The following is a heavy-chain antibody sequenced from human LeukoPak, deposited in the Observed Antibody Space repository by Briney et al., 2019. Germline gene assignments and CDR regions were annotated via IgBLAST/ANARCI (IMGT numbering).Heavy chain of an antibody. CDR1: GFTFSSYS. CDR3: ARVLNSLAAAGTFDY. J-gene: IGHJ4*02. Sequence: PGGSLRLSCAASGFTFSSYSMNCVRQAPGEGVEWVSYICSSSSTIYYADSVKGRFTISRDNAKNSLYLQMNSLRAEDTAVYYCARVLNSLAAAGTFDYWGQGTLVTVSS. D-gene: IGHD6-13*01. V-gene: IGHV3-48*01. CDR2: ICSSSSTI.